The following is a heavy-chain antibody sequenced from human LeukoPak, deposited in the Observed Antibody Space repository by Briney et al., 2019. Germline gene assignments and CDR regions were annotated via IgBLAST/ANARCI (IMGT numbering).Heavy chain of an antibody. D-gene: IGHD1-14*01. CDR1: GYTFTSYH. J-gene: IGHJ5*02. CDR3: ARENRRGNWFDP. CDR2: INLSGGST. Sequence: ASVKVSCKASGYTFTSYHMHWVRQAPGQGLEWMGKINLSGGSTTYAQKFQGRVTMTRDTSTSTVYMELSSLRSEDTAVYYCARENRRGNWFDPWGQGTLVTVSS. V-gene: IGHV1-46*01.